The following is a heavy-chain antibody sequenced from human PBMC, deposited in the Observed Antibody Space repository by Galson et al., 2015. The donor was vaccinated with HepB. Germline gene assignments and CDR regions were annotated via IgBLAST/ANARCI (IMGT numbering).Heavy chain of an antibody. CDR1: GFTFRSYS. J-gene: IGHJ5*02. CDR3: ARDRGALVAVSGTTYFDP. V-gene: IGHV3-21*01. Sequence: SLRLSCAGSGFTFRSYSTNWVRQTPGKGLEWVSSIDSKGEYRNYADSVKGRFTVSRDNSKNTVFLQMESLTVEDRAMYFCARDRGALVAVSGTTYFDPWGQGTLVTVSS. CDR2: IDSKGEYR. D-gene: IGHD1-7*01.